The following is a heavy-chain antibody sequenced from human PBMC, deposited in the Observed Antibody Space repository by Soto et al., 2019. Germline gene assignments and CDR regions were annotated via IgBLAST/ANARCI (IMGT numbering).Heavy chain of an antibody. D-gene: IGHD3-22*01. Sequence: SSETLSLTCTVSGGSISSYYWSWIRQPPGKGLEWIGYIYYSGSTNYNPSLKSRVTISVDTSKNQFSLKLSSVTAADTAMYYCARLNYYDSTGTIDYWGQGTRVTVSS. CDR1: GGSISSYY. CDR2: IYYSGST. CDR3: ARLNYYDSTGTIDY. V-gene: IGHV4-59*01. J-gene: IGHJ4*02.